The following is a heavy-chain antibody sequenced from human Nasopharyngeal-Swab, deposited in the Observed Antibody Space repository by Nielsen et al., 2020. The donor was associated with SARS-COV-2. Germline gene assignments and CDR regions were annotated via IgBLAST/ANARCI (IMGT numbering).Heavy chain of an antibody. CDR2: IYSGGST. CDR3: AREKAVAGIGGYHYYGMDV. J-gene: IGHJ6*02. D-gene: IGHD6-19*01. V-gene: IGHV3-53*05. Sequence: GESLKISCAASGFTVSSNYMSWVRQAPGKGLEWVSVIYSGGSTYYIDSVKGRFTVSRDNSRNTLYLQMNSLRPEETAVYYCAREKAVAGIGGYHYYGMDVWGQGTTVTVSS. CDR1: GFTVSSNY.